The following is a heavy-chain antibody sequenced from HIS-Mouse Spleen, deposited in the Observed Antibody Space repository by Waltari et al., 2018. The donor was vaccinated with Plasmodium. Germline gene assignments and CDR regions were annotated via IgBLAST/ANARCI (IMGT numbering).Heavy chain of an antibody. J-gene: IGHJ4*02. CDR2: INHSGRT. V-gene: IGHV4-34*01. Sequence: VQQQQWGAGLLKPSETLSLTCAVYGGSFSGYYWSWIRQPPGKGLEWIGEINHSGRTNSTPALGNRGTISVDTAKSRFSLNLSSVTAADTAVYDCARLVVRASKDGYWGQGTLVTFSS. D-gene: IGHD2-15*01. CDR3: ARLVVRASKDGY. CDR1: GGSFSGYY.